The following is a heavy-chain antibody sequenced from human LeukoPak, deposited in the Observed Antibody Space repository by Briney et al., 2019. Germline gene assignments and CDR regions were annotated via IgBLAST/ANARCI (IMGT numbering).Heavy chain of an antibody. V-gene: IGHV3-7*01. D-gene: IGHD4-23*01. CDR2: IKQDGSEK. CDR3: ARGGNPRFFDY. J-gene: IGHJ4*02. CDR1: GFTFSTYW. Sequence: GGSLRLSCAASGFTFSTYWLNWVRQAPGKGLEWVANIKQDGSEKYYVDSVKGRFTISRDNAKNSLYLQMNSLTAEDTAVYYCARGGNPRFFDYWGQGTLVTVSS.